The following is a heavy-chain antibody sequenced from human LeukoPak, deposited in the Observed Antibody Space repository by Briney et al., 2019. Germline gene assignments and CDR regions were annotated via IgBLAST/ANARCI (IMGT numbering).Heavy chain of an antibody. CDR3: ARHGGWFGSNWFDP. D-gene: IGHD3-10*01. CDR2: IYYSGST. CDR1: GGSISSYY. Sequence: SETPSLTCTVSGGSISSYYWSWIRQPPGKGLEWIGYIYYSGSTNYNPSLKSRVTISVDTSKNQFSLKLSSVTAADTAVYYCARHGGWFGSNWFDPWGQGTLVTVSS. V-gene: IGHV4-59*08. J-gene: IGHJ5*02.